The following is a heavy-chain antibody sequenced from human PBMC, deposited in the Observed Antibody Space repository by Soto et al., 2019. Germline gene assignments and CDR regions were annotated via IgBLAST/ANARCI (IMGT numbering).Heavy chain of an antibody. Sequence: PSETLSLTCTVSGGSISSGGYYWSWIRQHPGKGLEWIGYIYYSGSTYYNPSLKSRVTISVDTSKNQFSLHLQMNSLRAEDTAVYYCARDLYGDYILDYWGQGTLVTVSS. V-gene: IGHV4-31*03. CDR2: IYYSGST. D-gene: IGHD4-17*01. J-gene: IGHJ4*02. CDR1: GGSISSGGYY. CDR3: ARDLYGDYILDY.